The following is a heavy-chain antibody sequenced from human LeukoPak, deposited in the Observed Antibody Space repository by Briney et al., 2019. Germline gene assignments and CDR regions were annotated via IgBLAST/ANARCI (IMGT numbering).Heavy chain of an antibody. CDR2: IIPIFGTA. Sequence: SVKVSCKASGGTFSSYAISWVRQAPGQGLEWMGRIIPIFGTANYAQKFQGRVTITTDESTSTAYMELSSLRSEDTAVYYCARAIELPWFGESPHAEYFQHWGQGTLVTVSS. D-gene: IGHD3-10*01. J-gene: IGHJ1*01. CDR1: GGTFSSYA. V-gene: IGHV1-69*05. CDR3: ARAIELPWFGESPHAEYFQH.